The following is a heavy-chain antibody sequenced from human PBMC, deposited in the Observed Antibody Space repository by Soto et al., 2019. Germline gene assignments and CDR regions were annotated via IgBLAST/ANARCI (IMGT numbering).Heavy chain of an antibody. V-gene: IGHV3-53*01. CDR2: IYSGGST. D-gene: IGHD4-4*01. CDR1: GFTVSSNY. Sequence: GGSLRLSCAASGFTVSSNYMSWVRQAPGKGLEWVSVIYSGGSTYYADSVKGRFTISRDNSKNTLYLQMNSLRAEDTAVYYCASRESKYGVLDGMDVWGQGTTVTVSS. J-gene: IGHJ6*02. CDR3: ASRESKYGVLDGMDV.